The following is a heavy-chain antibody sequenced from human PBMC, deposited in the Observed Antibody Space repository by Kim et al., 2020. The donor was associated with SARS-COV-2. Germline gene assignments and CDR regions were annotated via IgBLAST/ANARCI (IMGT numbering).Heavy chain of an antibody. CDR3: ARTTDSSGYYYYYYGMDV. V-gene: IGHV4-31*03. Sequence: SETLSLTCTVSGGSISSGGYYWSWIRQHPGKGLEWIGYIYYSGSTYYNPSLKSRVTISVDTSKNQFSLKLSSVTAADTAVYYCARTTDSSGYYYYYYGMDVWGQGTTVTVSS. CDR2: IYYSGST. J-gene: IGHJ6*02. CDR1: GGSISSGGYY. D-gene: IGHD3-22*01.